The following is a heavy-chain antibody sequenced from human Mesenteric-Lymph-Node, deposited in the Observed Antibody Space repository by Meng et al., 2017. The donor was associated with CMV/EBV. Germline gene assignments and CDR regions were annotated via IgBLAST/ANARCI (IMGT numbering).Heavy chain of an antibody. J-gene: IGHJ4*02. V-gene: IGHV4-34*01. Sequence: VGGYYWSWVRQPRGKELEWIGEINHSGSTNYSPSLKSRVTITVDTSKNQFYLKMSSVTDADTAVYYCARESVLRYFDWSTRSNFDYWGQGTLVTVSS. CDR1: VGGYY. D-gene: IGHD3-9*01. CDR2: INHSGST. CDR3: ARESVLRYFDWSTRSNFDY.